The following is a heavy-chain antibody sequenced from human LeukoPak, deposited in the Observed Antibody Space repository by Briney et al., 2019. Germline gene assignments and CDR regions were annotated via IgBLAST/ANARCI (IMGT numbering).Heavy chain of an antibody. CDR2: ISTSSSYI. CDR1: GFTFSSYR. V-gene: IGHV3-21*04. D-gene: IGHD1-26*01. CDR3: AKAANEWELLAGYFDY. J-gene: IGHJ4*02. Sequence: GGSLRLSCAAYGFTFSSYRMNWVRQAPGKGLEWVSVISTSSSYIYYAVSVKGRFTISRDISRNTLYLQMNSLRAEDTAVYYCAKAANEWELLAGYFDYWGQGTLVTVSS.